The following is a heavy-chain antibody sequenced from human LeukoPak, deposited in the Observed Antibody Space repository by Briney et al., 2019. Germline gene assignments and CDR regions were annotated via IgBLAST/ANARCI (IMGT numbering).Heavy chain of an antibody. Sequence: GGSLRLSCAASGLTFSNYWMDWVRQAPGKGLEWVANIKQDGSEKNYVDSVKGRFIISRDNAKNSLYLQMNTLRADDTAVYYCARDGFGTGSNWGQGTLVTVSS. CDR3: ARDGFGTGSN. V-gene: IGHV3-7*03. D-gene: IGHD3-16*01. J-gene: IGHJ4*02. CDR1: GLTFSNYW. CDR2: IKQDGSEK.